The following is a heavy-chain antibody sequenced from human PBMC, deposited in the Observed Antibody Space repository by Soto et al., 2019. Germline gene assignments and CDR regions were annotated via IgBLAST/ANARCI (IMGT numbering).Heavy chain of an antibody. CDR3: ARMEYRAAMRYYYYYYGMDV. V-gene: IGHV4-34*01. CDR1: GGSFSGYY. J-gene: IGHJ6*02. D-gene: IGHD5-18*01. Sequence: SETLSLTCAVYGGSFSGYYWSWIRQPPGKGLEWIGEINHGGSTNYNPSLKSRVTISVDTSKNQFSLKLSSVTAADTAVYYCARMEYRAAMRYYYYYYGMDVWGQGTTVTSP. CDR2: INHGGST.